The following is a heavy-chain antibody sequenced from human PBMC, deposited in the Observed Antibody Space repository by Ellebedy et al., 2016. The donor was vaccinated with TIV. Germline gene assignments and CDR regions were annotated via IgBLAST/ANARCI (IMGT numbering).Heavy chain of an antibody. J-gene: IGHJ4*02. CDR2: IIPILDIT. V-gene: IGHV1-69*02. CDR3: ARQIGYTFGMTPYEN. D-gene: IGHD5-18*01. CDR1: GGTFSSYS. Sequence: AASVKVSCKASGGTFSSYSINWVRQAPGQGLEWMGRIIPILDITNYAQNFQGRVTITADKSTSTAYMELSSLRTEDTAVYYCARQIGYTFGMTPYENWGQGTLVTVAS.